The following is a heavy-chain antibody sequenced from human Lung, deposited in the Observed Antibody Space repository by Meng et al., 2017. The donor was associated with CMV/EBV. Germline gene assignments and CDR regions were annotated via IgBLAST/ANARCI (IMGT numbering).Heavy chain of an antibody. V-gene: IGHV3-7*01. Sequence: GGSLRLXCAASTFTINDYWMSWVRQAPGKGLEWVANIKEDGSEKYYVDSVKGRFTISRDNAKNSLYLQMYSLRAEDTAVYYCARARGYGPRYYGMDVWGQETTVTVSS. CDR1: TFTINDYW. CDR2: IKEDGSEK. D-gene: IGHD5-18*01. J-gene: IGHJ6*02. CDR3: ARARGYGPRYYGMDV.